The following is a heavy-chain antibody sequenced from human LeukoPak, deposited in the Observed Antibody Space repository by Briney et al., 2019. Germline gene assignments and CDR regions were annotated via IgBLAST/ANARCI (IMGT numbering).Heavy chain of an antibody. CDR2: IKQDGSEK. CDR3: AYDIYDSSGYYDY. V-gene: IGHV3-7*01. CDR1: GFTFSSYW. J-gene: IGHJ4*02. Sequence: GPLRLSCAASGFTFSSYWMSWVRQAPGKGLEWVANIKQDGSEKYYVDSVKGRFTISRDNAKNSLYLQMNSLRAEDTAVYYCAYDIYDSSGYYDYWGQGTLVTVSA. D-gene: IGHD3-22*01.